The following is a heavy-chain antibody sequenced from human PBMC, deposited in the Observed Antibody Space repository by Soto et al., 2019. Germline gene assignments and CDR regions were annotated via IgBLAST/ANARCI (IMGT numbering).Heavy chain of an antibody. CDR3: ATDRGRGYDS. CDR1: GFTFSSYA. J-gene: IGHJ4*02. CDR2: ISGSGGST. Sequence: EVQLLESGGGLVQPGGSLRLSCAASGFTFSSYAMSWVRQAPGKGLEWVSGISGSGGSTHYADSVKGRFTISRDNSKNSLYLQMNRLRAEDTALYYCATDRGRGYDSWGQGPLVTVSS. D-gene: IGHD5-12*01. V-gene: IGHV3-23*01.